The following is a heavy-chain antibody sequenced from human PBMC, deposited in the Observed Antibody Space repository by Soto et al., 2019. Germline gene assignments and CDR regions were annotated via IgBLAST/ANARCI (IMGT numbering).Heavy chain of an antibody. J-gene: IGHJ6*03. CDR3: NRGYSGRGYYYYYMDV. D-gene: IGHD5-12*01. Sequence: PGGSLRLSCAASGFTFSDYYMSCIRQAPGKGLEWVSYISRSGTTIYYADSVKGRFTISRDNAKNSLYLQMNSLRAEDTAVYYCNRGYSGRGYYYYYMDVWGKGTTVTVSS. CDR1: GFTFSDYY. V-gene: IGHV3-11*01. CDR2: ISRSGTTI.